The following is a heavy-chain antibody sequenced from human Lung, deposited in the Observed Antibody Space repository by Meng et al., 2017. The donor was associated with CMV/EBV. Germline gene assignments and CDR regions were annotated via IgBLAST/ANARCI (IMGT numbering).Heavy chain of an antibody. CDR1: GFTFRTTW. Sequence: ESLKISXAASGFTFRTTWMSWVRQAPGKGLDWVGRIKSRNDGGTADHGTPVKGRFTISRDDSKDTLYLQMNSLKVEDTANYYCTTGFGTAEAFWGHGTLVTVSS. V-gene: IGHV3-15*01. CDR2: IKSRNDGGTA. D-gene: IGHD1-1*01. J-gene: IGHJ4*03. CDR3: TTGFGTAEAF.